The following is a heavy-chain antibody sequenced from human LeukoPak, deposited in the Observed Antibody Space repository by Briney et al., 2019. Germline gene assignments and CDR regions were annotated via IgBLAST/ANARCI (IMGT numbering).Heavy chain of an antibody. V-gene: IGHV3-21*01. J-gene: IGHJ4*02. CDR3: ARDPDVVVVPSAIPEY. Sequence: GGSLRLSCAASGFTFSSYSMNWVRQAPGKGLEWVSSISSSSSYIYYADSVKGRFTISRDNSKNSLYLQMNSLRADDTPVYYCARDPDVVVVPSAIPEYWGQGTLVTVSS. CDR1: GFTFSSYS. CDR2: ISSSSSYI. D-gene: IGHD2-2*02.